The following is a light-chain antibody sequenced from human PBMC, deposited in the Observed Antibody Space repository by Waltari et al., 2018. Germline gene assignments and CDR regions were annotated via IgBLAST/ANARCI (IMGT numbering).Light chain of an antibody. J-gene: IGLJ1*01. CDR1: SLRNHY. Sequence: SSELTQDPAVSVALGQTVRITCQGDSLRNHYVSWYQQKPRQAPVLVIYGKNNRPSGIPDRFSGSSSGNTAFLTITGAQAEDEAYYYCNSRDSSGNHLVFGTGTKVTVL. CDR2: GKN. CDR3: NSRDSSGNHLV. V-gene: IGLV3-19*01.